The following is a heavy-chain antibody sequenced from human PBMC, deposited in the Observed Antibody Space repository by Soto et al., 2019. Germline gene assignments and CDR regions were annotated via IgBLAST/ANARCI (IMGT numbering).Heavy chain of an antibody. CDR2: IKQDGSEK. V-gene: IGHV3-7*01. CDR3: ARDPGLYYCDSSGYPDY. Sequence: GGSLRLSCAASGFTFSSYWMSWVRQGPGKGLEWVANIKQDGSEKYYVDSVKGRFTISRDNAKNSLYLQMNSLRAEDTAVYYCARDPGLYYCDSSGYPDYWGQGTLVTVSS. CDR1: GFTFSSYW. J-gene: IGHJ4*02. D-gene: IGHD3-22*01.